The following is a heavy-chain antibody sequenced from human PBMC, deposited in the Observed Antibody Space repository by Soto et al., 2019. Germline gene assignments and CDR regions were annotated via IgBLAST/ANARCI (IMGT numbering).Heavy chain of an antibody. CDR2: ISSSSSYI. D-gene: IGHD2-2*01. CDR1: GFTFSSYS. Sequence: GGSLRLSCAASGFTFSSYSMNWVRQAPGKGLEWVSSISSSSSYIYYADSVKGRFTISRDNAKNSLYLQMNSLRAEDTAVYYCASSEFRVVPAHIDYWGQGTLVTVSS. CDR3: ASSEFRVVPAHIDY. J-gene: IGHJ4*02. V-gene: IGHV3-21*01.